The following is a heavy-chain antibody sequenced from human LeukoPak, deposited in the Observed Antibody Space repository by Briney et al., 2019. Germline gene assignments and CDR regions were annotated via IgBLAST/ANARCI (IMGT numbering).Heavy chain of an antibody. V-gene: IGHV3-20*04. D-gene: IGHD5-12*01. J-gene: IGHJ4*02. Sequence: GGSLRLSCAASGFTFDDYGMSWVRQAPGKGLEWVSGLNWNGGSTGYADSVKGRFTISRDNAKNSLYLQMNSLRAEDTALYYCARVAEYSGYDSYYFDYWGQGTLVTVSS. CDR3: ARVAEYSGYDSYYFDY. CDR2: LNWNGGST. CDR1: GFTFDDYG.